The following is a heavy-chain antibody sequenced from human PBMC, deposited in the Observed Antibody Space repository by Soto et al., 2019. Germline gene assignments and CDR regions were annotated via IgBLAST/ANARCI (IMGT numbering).Heavy chain of an antibody. J-gene: IGHJ4*02. CDR2: INGGGGST. CDR1: RFTFRSYW. CDR3: AKDRDIVVVPAAMRLGFLDY. Sequence: PGGSLRLSCAASRFTFRSYWMHWVRQAPGKGLVWVSGINGGGGSTSYADSVKGRFTISRDNSKNTLYLQMNSLRAEDTAVYYCAKDRDIVVVPAAMRLGFLDYWGQGTLVTVSS. D-gene: IGHD2-2*01. V-gene: IGHV3-74*01.